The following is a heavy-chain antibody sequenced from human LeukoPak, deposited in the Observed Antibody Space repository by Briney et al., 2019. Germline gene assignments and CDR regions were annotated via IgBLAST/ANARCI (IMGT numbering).Heavy chain of an antibody. D-gene: IGHD4-17*01. CDR2: ISVSGVST. V-gene: IGHV3-23*01. CDR1: GFTFSSYA. J-gene: IGHJ4*02. CDR3: ARDPYGDYVFHY. Sequence: GGSLRLSCAASGFTFSSYAMSWVRQAPGKGLERVSGISVSGVSTYYADSVKGRFTISRDNSKNTLYLQMNSLRAEDTALYYCARDPYGDYVFHYWGQGTLVTVSS.